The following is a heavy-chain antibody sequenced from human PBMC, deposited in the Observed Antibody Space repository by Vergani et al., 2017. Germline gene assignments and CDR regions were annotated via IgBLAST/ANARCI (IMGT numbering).Heavy chain of an antibody. CDR2: IYYSGST. D-gene: IGHD2-2*01. J-gene: IGHJ4*02. V-gene: IGHV4-39*01. CDR3: ARTGLVAPFYFFDF. CDR1: SGSISSSSYY. Sequence: QVQLQESGPGLVKPSETLSLTCTVSSGSISSSSYYWGWIRQPPGKGLEWIGNIYYSGSTYYNPSLKSRVTISVDTSTDQFSLKVTSVTAEDTAVYYCARTGLVAPFYFFDFWGQGALVTVSS.